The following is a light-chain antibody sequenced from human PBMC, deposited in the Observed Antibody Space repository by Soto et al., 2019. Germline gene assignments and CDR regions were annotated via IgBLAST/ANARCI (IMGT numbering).Light chain of an antibody. V-gene: IGKV1-12*01. J-gene: IGKJ2*01. CDR1: QGIGSW. CDR3: QQANSFPYT. Sequence: DIRMTQSPSSVSASVGDRVTITCRASQGIGSWLAWYQQKPGKAPNLLIYAASSLQSGVPSRFSGSGSGTDFTLTISSLQPEDFPNYDCQQANSFPYTLGQRTKLEI. CDR2: AAS.